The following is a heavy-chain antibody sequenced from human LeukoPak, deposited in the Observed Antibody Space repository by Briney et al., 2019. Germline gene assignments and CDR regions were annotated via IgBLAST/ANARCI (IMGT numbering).Heavy chain of an antibody. J-gene: IGHJ4*02. V-gene: IGHV4-38-2*02. CDR1: GYSISSGYY. CDR2: IYHSGST. Sequence: SETLSLTCTVSGYSISSGYYWGWIRQPPGKGLEWIGSIYHSGSTYYNPSLKSRVTISVDTSKNQFSLKLSSVTAADTAVYYCARGLGTVTTDHFDYWGQGTLVTVSS. D-gene: IGHD4-17*01. CDR3: ARGLGTVTTDHFDY.